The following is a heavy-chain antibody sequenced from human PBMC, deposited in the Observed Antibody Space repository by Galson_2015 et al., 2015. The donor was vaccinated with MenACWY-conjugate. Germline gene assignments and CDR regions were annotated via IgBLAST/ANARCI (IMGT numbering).Heavy chain of an antibody. Sequence: QSGAEVKKPGESLKMSCQGSGYDFSDFWIGWVRQMPGKGLEWMGIIYPGDFDTRYSPSFQGQVTVSADKATSAAYLQWNNLKASATAMYYGARGGRGPAASFHYWRQGTLVTVSS. CDR2: IYPGDFDT. V-gene: IGHV5-51*01. D-gene: IGHD2-2*01. CDR3: ARGGRGPAASFHY. CDR1: GYDFSDFW. J-gene: IGHJ4*02.